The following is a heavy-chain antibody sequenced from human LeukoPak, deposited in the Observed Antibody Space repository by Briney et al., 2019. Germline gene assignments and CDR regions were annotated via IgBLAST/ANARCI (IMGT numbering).Heavy chain of an antibody. D-gene: IGHD3-10*01. CDR3: ARVSGAGTPFDS. CDR2: FDPEDGET. J-gene: IGHJ4*02. V-gene: IGHV1-24*01. CDR1: GYTLTELS. Sequence: GASVKVSCKVSGYTLTELSMHWVRQAPGKGLEWMGGFDPEDGETIYAQKFQGRVTITADESTSTAYMELRSLRSEDTAVYYCARVSGAGTPFDSWGQGTLVTVSS.